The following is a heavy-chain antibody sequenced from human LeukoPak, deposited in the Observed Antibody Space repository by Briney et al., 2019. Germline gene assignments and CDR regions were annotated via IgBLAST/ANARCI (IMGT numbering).Heavy chain of an antibody. J-gene: IGHJ4*02. CDR1: GFTFSSYE. CDR2: ISSSGSTI. D-gene: IGHD4-11*01. CDR3: AREDTVTGVYYFDY. Sequence: GGSLRLSCAASGFTFSSYEMNWVRQAPGKGLEWVSYISSSGSTIYYADSVKGRFTISRDNAKSSLYLQMNSLRAEDTAVYYCAREDTVTGVYYFDYWGQGTLVTVSS. V-gene: IGHV3-48*03.